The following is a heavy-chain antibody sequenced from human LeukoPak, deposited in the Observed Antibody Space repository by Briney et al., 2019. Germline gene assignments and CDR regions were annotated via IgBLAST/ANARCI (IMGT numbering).Heavy chain of an antibody. Sequence: PGGSLRLSCVASGFIFDDYGMSWVRQGPEKGLEWVSGIHWDGSRTGYADSVKGRFAISRDNAKNSLYLQMNSLRAEDTAVYYCARDNYYDSSGYPDYWGQGTLVTVSS. CDR2: IHWDGSRT. CDR3: ARDNYYDSSGYPDY. J-gene: IGHJ4*02. D-gene: IGHD3-22*01. CDR1: GFIFDDYG. V-gene: IGHV3-20*04.